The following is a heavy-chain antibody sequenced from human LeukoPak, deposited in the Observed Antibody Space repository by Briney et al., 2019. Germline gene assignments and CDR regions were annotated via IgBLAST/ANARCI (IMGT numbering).Heavy chain of an antibody. CDR3: ARLHDSYGPSWFDP. CDR1: GGSISSYY. Sequence: SETLSLTCTVSGGSISSYYWSWIRQPPGKGLEWIGYIYYSGSTNYNPSLKSRVTISVDTSKNQFSLKLSSVTAADTAVYYCARLHDSYGPSWFDPWGQGTLVTVSS. J-gene: IGHJ5*02. D-gene: IGHD5-18*01. CDR2: IYYSGST. V-gene: IGHV4-59*08.